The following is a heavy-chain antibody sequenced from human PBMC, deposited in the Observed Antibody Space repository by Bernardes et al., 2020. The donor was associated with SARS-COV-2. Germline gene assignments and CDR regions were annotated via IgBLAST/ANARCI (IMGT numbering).Heavy chain of an antibody. CDR3: ARDLGLDTSMIFFDY. Sequence: APLKDYCKATGYTFTSFGISWVRQAPGQGLEWVGWISAYNGDRNYAQKFQDRVTMTTDTSTGTAYMELRSLRSDDTAVFYCARDLGLDTSMIFFDYWGQGTQVSGSS. J-gene: IGHJ4*02. CDR2: ISAYNGDR. V-gene: IGHV1-18*04. CDR1: GYTFTSFG. D-gene: IGHD5-18*01.